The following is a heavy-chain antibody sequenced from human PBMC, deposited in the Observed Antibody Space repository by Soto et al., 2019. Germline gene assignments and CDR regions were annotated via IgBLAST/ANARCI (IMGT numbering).Heavy chain of an antibody. CDR3: ARGSAMLGDFDY. CDR1: GGTFSSYT. J-gene: IGHJ4*02. CDR2: IIPILGIA. D-gene: IGHD3-10*02. V-gene: IGHV1-69*02. Sequence: SVKVSCKASGGTFSSYTISWVRQAPGQGLEWMGRIIPILGIANYAQKFQGRVTITADKSTSTAYMELSSLRSEDTAVYYCARGSAMLGDFDYWGQGTLDTVAS.